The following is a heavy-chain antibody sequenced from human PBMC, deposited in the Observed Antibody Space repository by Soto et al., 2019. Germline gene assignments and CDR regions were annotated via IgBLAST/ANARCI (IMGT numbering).Heavy chain of an antibody. Sequence: PGGSLRLSCAASGFSVSTYSFAWVRQTPAKGLEWVSGISVSGANKYYADAVKGRFTISRDNSKNTLYLQMNNLRAEDTAVYYCADGGEWSFNFVYWGQGTQVTVSS. D-gene: IGHD3-3*01. CDR1: GFSVSTYS. V-gene: IGHV3-23*01. CDR2: ISVSGANK. J-gene: IGHJ4*02. CDR3: ADGGEWSFNFVY.